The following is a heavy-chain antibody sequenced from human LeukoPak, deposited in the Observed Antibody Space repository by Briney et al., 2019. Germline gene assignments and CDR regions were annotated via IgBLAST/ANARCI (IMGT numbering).Heavy chain of an antibody. D-gene: IGHD6-13*01. CDR1: GGSICSYY. Sequence: PSETLSLTCTVSGGSICSYYWSWIRQPPGKGLEWIGYIYYSGSTNYNPSLKSRVTISVHTSKNQFSLKLSSVTSADTAVYYCARGVHRHSSSWYSAFFDYWGQGTLVTVSS. CDR3: ARGVHRHSSSWYSAFFDY. V-gene: IGHV4-59*01. J-gene: IGHJ4*02. CDR2: IYYSGST.